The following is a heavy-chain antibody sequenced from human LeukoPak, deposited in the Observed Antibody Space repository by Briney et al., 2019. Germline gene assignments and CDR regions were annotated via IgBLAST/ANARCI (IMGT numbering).Heavy chain of an antibody. D-gene: IGHD1-1*01. CDR1: GFSFSSTS. Sequence: GGSLRLSCVASGFSFSSTSMHWVRQAPGKGLEWVAVISSTGNIKNFADSVKGRFTISRDNSKNTLYLQMNTLRAEDTSFYYCAKDNSHWLFDYWGRGTLVTVSS. CDR2: ISSTGNIK. V-gene: IGHV3-30-3*01. J-gene: IGHJ4*02. CDR3: AKDNSHWLFDY.